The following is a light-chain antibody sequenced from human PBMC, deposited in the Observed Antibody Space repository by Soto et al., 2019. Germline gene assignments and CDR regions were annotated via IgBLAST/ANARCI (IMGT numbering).Light chain of an antibody. CDR2: DVS. CDR1: SSDVGGYNY. CDR3: SSYTSSSGYV. Sequence: QSVLTQPASVSGSPGQSITISCTGTSSDVGGYNYVSWYQQHPGKAPKLMIYDVSNRPSGVSNRFSGSKSGNTASLTISGLQAEDEAYYYCSSYTSSSGYVFGTGTKVTVL. J-gene: IGLJ1*01. V-gene: IGLV2-14*01.